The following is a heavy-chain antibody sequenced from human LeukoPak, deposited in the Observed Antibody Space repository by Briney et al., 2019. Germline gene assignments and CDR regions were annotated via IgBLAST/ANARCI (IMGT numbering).Heavy chain of an antibody. Sequence: GGSLRLSCAASGFTFSSYGMHWVRQAPGKGLEWVANIRDHGRETYYMDSLKGRFTISRDNSKNTLYLQMNSLRAEDTAVYYCARDTSGFSSSWYRVGATMDYWGQGTLVTVSS. V-gene: IGHV3-30*02. CDR2: IRDHGRET. D-gene: IGHD6-13*01. J-gene: IGHJ4*02. CDR3: ARDTSGFSSSWYRVGATMDY. CDR1: GFTFSSYG.